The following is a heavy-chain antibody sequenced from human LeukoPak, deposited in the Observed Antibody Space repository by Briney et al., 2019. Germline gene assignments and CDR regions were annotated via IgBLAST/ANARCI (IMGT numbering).Heavy chain of an antibody. D-gene: IGHD3-22*01. V-gene: IGHV3-11*05. Sequence: PGGSLRLSCAVSGFIFSDYYMSWLRQPPGKGLEWVSYISGSSTKTNYADSVKGRFTISRDNAKNSLYLQMNSLRAEDTALYYCARGYYYDNSGLFDYWGQGTLVTVSS. J-gene: IGHJ4*02. CDR3: ARGYYYDNSGLFDY. CDR2: ISGSSTKT. CDR1: GFIFSDYY.